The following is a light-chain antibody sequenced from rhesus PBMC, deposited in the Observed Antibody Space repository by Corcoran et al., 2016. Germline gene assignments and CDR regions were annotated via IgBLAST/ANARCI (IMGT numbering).Light chain of an antibody. CDR3: QHGYGTPYS. Sequence: DIQMTQSPSSLSASVGDRVTITCRASENVNNYLNGYQQKPGKAPKLLIYKASPLQSGVPSRFSGSGSGTDYTFTISSLQPEDVATYYCQHGYGTPYSFGQWTKVEIK. V-gene: IGKV1-74*01. J-gene: IGKJ2*01. CDR2: KAS. CDR1: ENVNNY.